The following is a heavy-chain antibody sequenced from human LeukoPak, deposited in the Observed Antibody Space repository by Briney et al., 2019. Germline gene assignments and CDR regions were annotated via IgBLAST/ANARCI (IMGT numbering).Heavy chain of an antibody. Sequence: ASVKVSCKASGYTFTGYYMRWVRQAPGQGLEWMGWINPNSGGTNYAQKFQGRVTMTRDTSISTAYMELSRLRSDDTAVYYCARDWIAVAGTGYWGQGTLVTVSS. CDR2: INPNSGGT. J-gene: IGHJ4*02. D-gene: IGHD6-19*01. CDR1: GYTFTGYY. V-gene: IGHV1-2*02. CDR3: ARDWIAVAGTGY.